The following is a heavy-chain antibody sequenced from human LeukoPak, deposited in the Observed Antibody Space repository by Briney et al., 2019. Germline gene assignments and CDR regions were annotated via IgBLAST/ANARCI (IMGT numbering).Heavy chain of an antibody. CDR3: ARGTYYYDSSGCSDY. CDR2: IWYDGSNK. Sequence: GGSLRLSCAASGFTFSSYGMHWVRQAPGKGLEWVAVIWYDGSNKYYADSVKGRFTISRDNSKNTLYLQMNSLRAEDTAVYYCARGTYYYDSSGCSDYWGQGTLVTVSS. J-gene: IGHJ4*02. CDR1: GFTFSSYG. D-gene: IGHD3-22*01. V-gene: IGHV3-33*01.